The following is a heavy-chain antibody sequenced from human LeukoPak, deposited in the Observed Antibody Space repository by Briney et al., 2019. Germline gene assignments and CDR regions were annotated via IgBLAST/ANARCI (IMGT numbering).Heavy chain of an antibody. D-gene: IGHD1-26*01. V-gene: IGHV3-30*18. J-gene: IGHJ4*02. CDR3: AKDWGQRGVGASLGH. Sequence: GGSLRLSCAASGFTFSGHAMVWVRQRPGKGLEWVSFISYDGSNSVHADSVMGRFTISRDNSKNTVDLQINSLRHEDTAVYYCAKDWGQRGVGASLGHWGQGTLVIVSS. CDR1: GFTFSGHA. CDR2: ISYDGSNS.